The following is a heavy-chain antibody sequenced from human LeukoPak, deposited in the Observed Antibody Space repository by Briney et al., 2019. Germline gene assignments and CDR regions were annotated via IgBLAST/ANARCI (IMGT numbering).Heavy chain of an antibody. CDR3: ARSPNYSSGYYSDDY. Sequence: SETLSLTCAVYGGSFSGNYWSWIRQPPGKGLEWIGEINHGGTSNYNPSLKGRITISVDTSKNQLSLKLSSVIAADTAVYYCARSPNYSSGYYSDDYWGQGTLVTVSS. D-gene: IGHD6-19*01. J-gene: IGHJ4*02. V-gene: IGHV4-34*01. CDR2: INHGGTS. CDR1: GGSFSGNY.